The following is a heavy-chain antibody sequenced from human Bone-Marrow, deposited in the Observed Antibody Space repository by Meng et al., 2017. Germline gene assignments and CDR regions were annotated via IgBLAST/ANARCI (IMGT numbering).Heavy chain of an antibody. D-gene: IGHD1-26*01. CDR1: GFTFSSYA. CDR3: AKLALGVVGAPDHFDY. J-gene: IGHJ4*02. CDR2: ISDIGVNT. V-gene: IGHV3-23*01. Sequence: ESLKISCAASGFTFSSYAMSWVRQAPGKGLEWVSTISDIGVNTYYADSVKGRFTISRDDSKNTLYLQMNSLRAEDTAVYYCAKLALGVVGAPDHFDYWGQGTLVTVSS.